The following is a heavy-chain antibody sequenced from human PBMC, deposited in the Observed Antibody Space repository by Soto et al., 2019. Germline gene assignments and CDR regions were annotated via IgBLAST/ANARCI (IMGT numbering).Heavy chain of an antibody. D-gene: IGHD2-2*01. CDR1: GFTFSTYS. CDR3: ARGALGYCSSTSCSRPLDY. Sequence: GGSLRLSCAPSGFTFSTYSMNWVRQAPGKGLEWVSYITTSSSTIYYADSVKGRFTISRDDAKSSLYLQMNSLRDEDTAIYYCARGALGYCSSTSCSRPLDYWGQGTLVTVSS. J-gene: IGHJ4*02. CDR2: ITTSSSTI. V-gene: IGHV3-48*02.